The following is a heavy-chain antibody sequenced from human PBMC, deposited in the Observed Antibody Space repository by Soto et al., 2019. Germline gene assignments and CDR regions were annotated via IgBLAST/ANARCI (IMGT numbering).Heavy chain of an antibody. V-gene: IGHV3-30*18. CDR3: AKPLGYCSSTSCYDMEPFDY. CDR2: ISYDGSNK. J-gene: IGHJ4*02. Sequence: PGGSLRLSCAASGFTFSSYGMHWVRQAPGKGLEWVAVISYDGSNKYYADSVKGRFTISRDNSKNTLYLQMNSLRAEDTAVYYCAKPLGYCSSTSCYDMEPFDYWGQGTLVTVSS. D-gene: IGHD2-2*01. CDR1: GFTFSSYG.